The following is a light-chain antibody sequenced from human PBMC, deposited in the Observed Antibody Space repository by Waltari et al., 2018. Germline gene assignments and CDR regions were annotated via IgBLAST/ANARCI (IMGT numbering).Light chain of an antibody. CDR3: VAWDDSLNVRV. CDR1: SSNIGTHT. J-gene: IGLJ2*01. Sequence: QSVLTQPPSASGTPGQRVTIYCSGSSSNIGTHTVNWYQHVPGRAPKLLIYINNKRHSGVSDRFSGSKSGTSASLAVSGLQSDDEADYYCVAWDDSLNVRVFGGGTKLTVL. CDR2: INN. V-gene: IGLV1-44*01.